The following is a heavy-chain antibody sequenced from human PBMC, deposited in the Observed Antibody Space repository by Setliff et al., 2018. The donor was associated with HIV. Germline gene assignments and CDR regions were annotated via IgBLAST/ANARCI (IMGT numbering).Heavy chain of an antibody. V-gene: IGHV4-34*01. J-gene: IGHJ3*01. CDR3: ARGRLATLFGVVVPTVAAFDV. CDR1: GGSFHNYH. Sequence: SETLSLTCAVYGGSFHNYHWTWIRQSPENGLKWIGQITHSGITNYNPSLNSRVTISVDTSKNQFSLNLTSVTAADTALYYCARGRLATLFGVVVPTVAAFDVWGQGTKVTVSS. D-gene: IGHD3-3*01. CDR2: ITHSGIT.